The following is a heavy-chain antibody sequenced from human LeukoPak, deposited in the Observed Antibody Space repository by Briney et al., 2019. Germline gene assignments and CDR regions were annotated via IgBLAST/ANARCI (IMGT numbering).Heavy chain of an antibody. CDR2: IYHSGST. V-gene: IGHV4-39*07. J-gene: IGHJ4*02. Sequence: SETLSLTCTVSGVSISSSNSYWGWIRQPPGKGLEWIGSIYHSGSTYYNPSLKSRVTISVDTSKNQFSLKLSSVTAADTAVYYCARSHLSGSYCRAVDYWGQGTLVTVSS. CDR1: GVSISSSNSY. CDR3: ARSHLSGSYCRAVDY. D-gene: IGHD1-26*01.